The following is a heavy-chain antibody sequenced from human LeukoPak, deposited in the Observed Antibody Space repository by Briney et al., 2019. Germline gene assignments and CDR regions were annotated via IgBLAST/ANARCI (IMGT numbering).Heavy chain of an antibody. V-gene: IGHV3-66*01. CDR3: ARDSVDGSGRSYYFDD. D-gene: IGHD3-10*01. CDR1: GFIVSSDY. J-gene: IGHJ4*02. CDR2: IYSGCST. Sequence: GESLRLSCAASGFIVSSDYMSWVRQAPGKGLEWVSVIYSGCSTSYADSVKGRFTISRDNSKNTLYLQMNSLRAEDTAVYYCARDSVDGSGRSYYFDDWGQGTLVTVSS.